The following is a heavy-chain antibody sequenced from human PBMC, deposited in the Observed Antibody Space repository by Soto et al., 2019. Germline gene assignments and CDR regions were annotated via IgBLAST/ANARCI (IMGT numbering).Heavy chain of an antibody. CDR3: AGPGTTYYYYGMDV. Sequence: GESLKISCKGSGYSFTSYWISWVRQMPGKGLEWMGRIDPSDSYTNYSPSFQGHVTISADKSISTAYLQWSSLKASDTAMYYCAGPGTTYYYYGMDVWGQGTTVTVSS. D-gene: IGHD1-7*01. CDR2: IDPSDSYT. V-gene: IGHV5-10-1*01. J-gene: IGHJ6*02. CDR1: GYSFTSYW.